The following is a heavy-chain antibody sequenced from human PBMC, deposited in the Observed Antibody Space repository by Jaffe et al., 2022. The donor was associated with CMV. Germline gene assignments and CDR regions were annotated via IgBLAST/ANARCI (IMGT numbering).Heavy chain of an antibody. V-gene: IGHV1-2*02. Sequence: QVQLVQSGAEVKKPGASVKVSCKASGYTFTGYYMHWVRQAPGQGLEWMGWINPNSGGTNYAQKFQGRVTMTRDTSISTAYMELSRLRSDDTAVYYCARTLGYSSSSDDYYYYYGMDVWGQGTTVTVSS. CDR2: INPNSGGT. J-gene: IGHJ6*02. D-gene: IGHD6-6*01. CDR1: GYTFTGYY. CDR3: ARTLGYSSSSDDYYYYYGMDV.